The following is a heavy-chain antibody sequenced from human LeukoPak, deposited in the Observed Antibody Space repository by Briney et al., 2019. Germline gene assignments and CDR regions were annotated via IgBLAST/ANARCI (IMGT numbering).Heavy chain of an antibody. J-gene: IGHJ4*02. V-gene: IGHV4-59*08. CDR3: VRHLAVAGTGLDY. CDR1: GGSISGYY. CDR2: IYYSGST. Sequence: SETLSLTCTVSGGSISGYYWSWIRQPPGKGLEWTGYIYYSGSTNYNPSLKSRVTISVDTSKHQFSLKLSSVAAADTAVYYCVRHLAVAGTGLDYWGQGTLVTVSS. D-gene: IGHD6-19*01.